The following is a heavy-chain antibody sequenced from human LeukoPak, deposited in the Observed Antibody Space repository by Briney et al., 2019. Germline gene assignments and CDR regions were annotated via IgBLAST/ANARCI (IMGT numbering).Heavy chain of an antibody. J-gene: IGHJ5*02. CDR3: VYWFGP. CDR2: IKSKTDGGTT. CDR1: GFTFSSYA. V-gene: IGHV3-15*01. Sequence: PGGSLRLSCAASGFTFSSYAMSWVRQAPGRGLEWVARIKSKTDGGTTDYAAPVKGRFTISRDDSKNTVYLQVNSLKTEDTAVYYCVYWFGPWGQGTLVTVSS.